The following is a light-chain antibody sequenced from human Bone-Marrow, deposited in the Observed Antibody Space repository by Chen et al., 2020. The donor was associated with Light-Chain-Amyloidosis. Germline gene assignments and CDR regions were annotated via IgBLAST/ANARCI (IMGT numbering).Light chain of an antibody. CDR3: QQFNSYRFT. CDR2: AAS. V-gene: IGKV1-9*01. J-gene: IGKJ3*01. Sequence: DIQMTQSPSSLSASVGDRVTITCQASQGISSYLAWYQQKPGKAPKLLIYAASTLQSGVPSRFSGSGSGTEFTLTISSLQPEDFATYYCQQFNSYRFTFGPGTKVDIK. CDR1: QGISSY.